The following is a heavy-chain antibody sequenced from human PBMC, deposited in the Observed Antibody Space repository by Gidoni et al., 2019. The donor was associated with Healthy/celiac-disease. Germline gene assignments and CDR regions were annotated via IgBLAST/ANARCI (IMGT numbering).Heavy chain of an antibody. CDR3: ARTFRPYYFDY. CDR1: GGSISSSSYY. Sequence: QLQLQESGPGLVKPSETLSLTCTVPGGSISSSSYYWGWIRQPPGKGLEWIGSIYYSGSTYYNPSLKSRVTISVDTSKNQFSLKLSSVTAADTAVYYCARTFRPYYFDYWGQGTLVTVSS. J-gene: IGHJ4*02. CDR2: IYYSGST. V-gene: IGHV4-39*01.